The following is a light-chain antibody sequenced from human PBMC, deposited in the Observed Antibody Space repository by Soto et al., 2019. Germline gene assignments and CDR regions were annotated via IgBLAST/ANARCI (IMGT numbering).Light chain of an antibody. Sequence: QSVLTQPRSVSGSPGQSVTISCTGTSNDVGAYNYVFWYQHHPGKAPKLIIFEVSNRPSGVSNRFSGSKSGNTASLTISGLQAEDETDYYCFSYTSSGTYVFGTGTKVTVL. J-gene: IGLJ1*01. CDR3: FSYTSSGTYV. CDR1: SNDVGAYNY. V-gene: IGLV2-14*01. CDR2: EVS.